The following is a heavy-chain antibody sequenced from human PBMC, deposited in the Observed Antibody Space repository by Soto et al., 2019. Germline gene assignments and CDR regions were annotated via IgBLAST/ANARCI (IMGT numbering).Heavy chain of an antibody. CDR2: IYHGGTT. Sequence: SETLSLTCSVSGYSIRSGSYWGWIRQPPGKGPEWIASIYHGGTTLYNPSLKSRVTLSVDTSNNQFSLKLTSVTAADTAVYYCARVHVMVVAGSTFDYWGHGTLVTVSS. J-gene: IGHJ4*01. CDR1: GYSIRSGSY. D-gene: IGHD6-19*01. CDR3: ARVHVMVVAGSTFDY. V-gene: IGHV4-38-2*02.